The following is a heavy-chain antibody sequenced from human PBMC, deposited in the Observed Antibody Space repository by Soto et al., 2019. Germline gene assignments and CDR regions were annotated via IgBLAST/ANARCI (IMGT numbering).Heavy chain of an antibody. J-gene: IGHJ4*02. D-gene: IGHD6-19*01. CDR1: GFTVSTNY. CDR3: ARGTSGLQY. Sequence: EVQLVESGGGLIQPGGSLKLSCAASGFTVSTNYMNWFRQAPGKGLEWVSMIYSDVNTYYADSVKGRFTISRDNSKNTLYIQMNSLRAEDTAVYYCARGTSGLQYWGQGTLVTVSS. V-gene: IGHV3-53*01. CDR2: IYSDVNT.